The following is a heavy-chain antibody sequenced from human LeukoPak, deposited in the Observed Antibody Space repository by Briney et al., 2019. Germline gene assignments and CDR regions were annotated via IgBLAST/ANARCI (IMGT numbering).Heavy chain of an antibody. CDR3: ARGDMVRGIDY. Sequence: SETLSLTCTVSGGSISSYYWSWIRQPPGKGLEWIAYIYYSGSTNYNPSLRSRVTISVDTSNNQFSLKLSSVTAAGTAVYYCARGDMVRGIDYWGQGTLVTVSS. CDR2: IYYSGST. CDR1: GGSISSYY. J-gene: IGHJ4*02. D-gene: IGHD3-10*01. V-gene: IGHV4-59*01.